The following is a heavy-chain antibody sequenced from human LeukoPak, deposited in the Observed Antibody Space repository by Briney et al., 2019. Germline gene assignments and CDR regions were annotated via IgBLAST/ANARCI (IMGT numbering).Heavy chain of an antibody. Sequence: SETLSLTCTVSGGSFSSTTYYWGWIRQPPGKGLEWLGSIYYSGSTYYNQSLKSRVTISVGTSKNQFTLKVTSVTAADTAVYSCARHYYDTSHYYPRHFDYWGQGTLVTVSS. J-gene: IGHJ4*02. CDR2: IYYSGST. V-gene: IGHV4-39*01. CDR1: GGSFSSTTYY. D-gene: IGHD3-22*01. CDR3: ARHYYDTSHYYPRHFDY.